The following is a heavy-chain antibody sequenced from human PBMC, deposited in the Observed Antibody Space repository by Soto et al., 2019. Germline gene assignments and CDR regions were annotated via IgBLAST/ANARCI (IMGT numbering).Heavy chain of an antibody. CDR1: GGSISSGGYY. J-gene: IGHJ5*02. Sequence: QVQLQESGPGLVKPSQTLSLTCTVSGGSISSGGYYWSWIRQHPGKGLEWIGYIYYSGSTYYNPSLKSRVTISVDTSKNQFSLKLSSVTAADTAVYYCARSGGIVGVPAQEGNWFDPWGQGTLVTVSS. D-gene: IGHD2-2*01. CDR2: IYYSGST. V-gene: IGHV4-31*03. CDR3: ARSGGIVGVPAQEGNWFDP.